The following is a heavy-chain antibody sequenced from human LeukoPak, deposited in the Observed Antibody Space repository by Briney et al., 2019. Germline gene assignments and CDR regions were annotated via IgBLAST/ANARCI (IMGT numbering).Heavy chain of an antibody. CDR2: INHSGST. Sequence: SETLSLTCAVYGGSFSGYYWSWIRQTPGKGLERIGEINHSGSTNYNPSLKSRVSISVDSSKNQFSLKVSSVTAADTAVYYCARGSDTAAGLYWGQGTLVTVSS. CDR1: GGSFSGYY. V-gene: IGHV4-34*01. J-gene: IGHJ4*02. D-gene: IGHD6-13*01. CDR3: ARGSDTAAGLY.